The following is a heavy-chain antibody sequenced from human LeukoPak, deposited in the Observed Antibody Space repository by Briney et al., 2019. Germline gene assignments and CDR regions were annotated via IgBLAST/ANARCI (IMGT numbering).Heavy chain of an antibody. Sequence: ASVTVSCRASGGTFSSYAISWVRQAPGQGLEWMGGIIPIFGTANYAQKFQGRVTITADKSTSTAYMELSSLRSEDTAVYYCARGRGYSYGWFDPWGQGTLVTVSS. CDR2: IIPIFGTA. CDR1: GGTFSSYA. D-gene: IGHD5-18*01. CDR3: ARGRGYSYGWFDP. J-gene: IGHJ5*02. V-gene: IGHV1-69*06.